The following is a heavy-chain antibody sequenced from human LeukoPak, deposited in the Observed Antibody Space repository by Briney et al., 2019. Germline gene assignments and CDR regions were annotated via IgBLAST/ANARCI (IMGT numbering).Heavy chain of an antibody. J-gene: IGHJ3*02. CDR3: ARQRGIGAFDM. Sequence: GESLRISCKGSGFSFTSCWISWVRQMPGKGLEWMGRIDPSDSSTNYSPSFQGHVTISADKSIITASLQWSSLKASDTAMYYCARQRGIGAFDMWGQGTMVTVSS. CDR1: GFSFTSCW. D-gene: IGHD3-3*02. CDR2: IDPSDSST. V-gene: IGHV5-10-1*01.